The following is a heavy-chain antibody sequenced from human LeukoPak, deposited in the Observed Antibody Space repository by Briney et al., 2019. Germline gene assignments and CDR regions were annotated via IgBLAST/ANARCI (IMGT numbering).Heavy chain of an antibody. Sequence: ASVKVSCKVSSYSLTELSMHWVRQAPGKGLGWMGGFDPEDGKTIYAQRLQGRVTMTEDTSTDTAYMQLRSLISEDSAVYYCATNLGIAVAGGAFDLWGQGTVVTVSS. D-gene: IGHD6-19*01. CDR3: ATNLGIAVAGGAFDL. CDR2: FDPEDGKT. CDR1: SYSLTELS. V-gene: IGHV1-24*01. J-gene: IGHJ3*01.